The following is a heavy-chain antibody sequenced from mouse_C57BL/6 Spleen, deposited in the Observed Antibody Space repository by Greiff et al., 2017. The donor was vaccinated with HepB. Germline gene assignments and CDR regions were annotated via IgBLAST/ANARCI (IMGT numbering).Heavy chain of an antibody. J-gene: IGHJ1*03. D-gene: IGHD2-3*01. CDR2: IDPETGGT. CDR3: TRSGDGYRYFDV. CDR1: GYTFTDYE. V-gene: IGHV1-15*01. Sequence: QVQLQQSGAELVRPGASVTLSCKASGYTFTDYEMHWVKQTPVHGLEWIGAIDPETGGTAYNQKFKGKAILTADKSSSTAYMELRSLTSEDSAVYYCTRSGDGYRYFDVWGTGTTVTVSS.